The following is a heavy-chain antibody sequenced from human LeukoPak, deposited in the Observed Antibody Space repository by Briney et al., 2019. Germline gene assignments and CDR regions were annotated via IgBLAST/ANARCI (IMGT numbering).Heavy chain of an antibody. CDR1: GFIFSDYY. J-gene: IGHJ4*02. CDR2: ISSSGSTI. CDR3: ARDHYYDSGGYYFRSPFDY. V-gene: IGHV3-11*04. Sequence: GGSLRLSCAASGFIFSDYYMSWMRQAPGKGLEWVSYISSSGSTIYYADSVKGRFTICRDNAKISVYLQMNSLRAEDTAVYYCARDHYYDSGGYYFRSPFDYWGQGTLVTVSS. D-gene: IGHD3-22*01.